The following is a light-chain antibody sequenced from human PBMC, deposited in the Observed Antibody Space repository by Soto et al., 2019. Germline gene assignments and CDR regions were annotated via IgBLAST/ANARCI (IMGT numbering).Light chain of an antibody. CDR2: GAS. CDR1: QSVSRN. CDR3: QQYSNWPT. Sequence: ESVVTQAPGTLSLSPGERATLSFRASQSVSRNLAWYQQRPGQAPRLLISGASTRATGIAARFSGSGSGREFTLTISSLQSEDSALYYCQQYSNWPTFGQGTRLEI. J-gene: IGKJ5*01. V-gene: IGKV3-15*01.